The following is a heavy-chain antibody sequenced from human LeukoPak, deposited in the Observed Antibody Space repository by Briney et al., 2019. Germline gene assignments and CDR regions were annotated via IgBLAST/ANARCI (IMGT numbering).Heavy chain of an antibody. J-gene: IGHJ4*02. CDR2: ISSSSSTI. Sequence: TGGSLRLSCAASGFTFSSYSMNWVRQAPGKGLEWVSYISSSSSTIYYADSVKGRFTISRDNAKNSLYLQMNSLRAEDTAVYYCARTGGGAGYWGQGTLVTVSS. CDR3: ARTGGGAGY. CDR1: GFTFSSYS. V-gene: IGHV3-48*04. D-gene: IGHD1-1*01.